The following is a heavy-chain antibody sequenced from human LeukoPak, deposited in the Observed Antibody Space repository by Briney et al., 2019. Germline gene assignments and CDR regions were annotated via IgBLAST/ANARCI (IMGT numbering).Heavy chain of an antibody. CDR2: INPNSGGT. CDR1: GYTFTGFY. V-gene: IGHV1-2*02. D-gene: IGHD5-12*01. CDR3: ARDWFVDSGDDPFPFDY. J-gene: IGHJ4*02. Sequence: RASVTVSCKASGYTFTGFYIHWVRQAPGQGLEWMGWINPNSGGTNYAQKFQGRVTMTRDTSISTAYMELSRLTSDDTAIYYCARDWFVDSGDDPFPFDYWGQGTLVSVSS.